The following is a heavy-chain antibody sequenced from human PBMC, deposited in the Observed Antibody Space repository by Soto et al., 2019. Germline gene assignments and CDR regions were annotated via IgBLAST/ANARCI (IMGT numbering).Heavy chain of an antibody. J-gene: IGHJ6*02. CDR1: GFTFSGSA. D-gene: IGHD3-22*01. Sequence: EVQLVESGGGLVQPGGSLKLSCAASGFTFSGSAMHWVRQASGKGLEWVGRIRSKANSYATAYAASVKGRFTISRDDSKRMAYLQMNSMKTEDMAVYYCTSSALIDYYYDCGMGVWGQGTTVTVSS. CDR3: TSSALIDYYYDCGMGV. V-gene: IGHV3-73*02. CDR2: IRSKANSYAT.